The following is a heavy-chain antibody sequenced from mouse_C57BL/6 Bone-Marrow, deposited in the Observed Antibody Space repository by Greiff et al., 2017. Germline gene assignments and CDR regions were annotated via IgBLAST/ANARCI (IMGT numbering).Heavy chain of an antibody. CDR1: GYTFTTYP. D-gene: IGHD5-1*01. CDR3: ARSSTFFYYFDY. V-gene: IGHV1-47*01. Sequence: QVHVKQSGAELVKPGASVKMSCKASGYTFTTYPIEWMKQNHGKSLEWIGNFHPYNDDTKYNEKFKGKATLTVEKSSNTVYLELSRLTSDDSAVYYCARSSTFFYYFDYWGQGTTLTDSS. J-gene: IGHJ2*01. CDR2: FHPYNDDT.